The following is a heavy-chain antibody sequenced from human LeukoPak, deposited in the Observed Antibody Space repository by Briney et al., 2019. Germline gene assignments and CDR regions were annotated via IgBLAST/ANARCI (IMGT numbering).Heavy chain of an antibody. CDR3: ARYVWGSYPTFEDY. Sequence: SETLSVTCTVSGGSISSYYWSWIRQPPGKGLEWIGYISYSGSTNYNPSLKSRVTISVDTSKNQFSLKLSSVTAADTAVYYCARYVWGSYPTFEDYWGQGTLVTVSS. CDR1: GGSISSYY. V-gene: IGHV4-59*01. D-gene: IGHD3-16*02. CDR2: ISYSGST. J-gene: IGHJ4*02.